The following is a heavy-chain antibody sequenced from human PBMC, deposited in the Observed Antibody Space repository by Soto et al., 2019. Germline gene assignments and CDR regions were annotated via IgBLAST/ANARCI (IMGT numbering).Heavy chain of an antibody. CDR3: ARAPEYSSSPNDWYFDL. Sequence: KQSQTLSLTCAISGDSVSSNSAAWNWIRQSPSRGLEWLGRTYYRSKWYNDYAVSVKSRITINPDTSKNQFSLQLNSVTPEDTAVYYCARAPEYSSSPNDWYFDLWGRGTLVTVSS. J-gene: IGHJ2*01. CDR1: GDSVSSNSAA. V-gene: IGHV6-1*01. D-gene: IGHD6-6*01. CDR2: TYYRSKWYN.